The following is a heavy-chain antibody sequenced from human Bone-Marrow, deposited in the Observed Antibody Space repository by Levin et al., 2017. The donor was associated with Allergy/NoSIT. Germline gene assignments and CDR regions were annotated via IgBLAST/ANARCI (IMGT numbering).Heavy chain of an antibody. CDR2: IDWDDDK. CDR1: GFSLSTTGMC. V-gene: IGHV2-70*11. Sequence: SGPTLVKPTQTLTLTCTFSGFSLSTTGMCVSWIRQPPGKALEWLARIDWDDDKYYSTSLKTRLTISKDTSKNQVVLTMTNMDPVDTATYYCARICFHTPMEPGDYWGQGTMVTVSS. D-gene: IGHD5-18*01. J-gene: IGHJ4*02. CDR3: ARICFHTPMEPGDY.